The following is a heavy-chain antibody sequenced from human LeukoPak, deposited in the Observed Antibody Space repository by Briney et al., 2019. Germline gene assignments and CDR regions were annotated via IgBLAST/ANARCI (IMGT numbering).Heavy chain of an antibody. V-gene: IGHV4-4*09. J-gene: IGHJ4*02. CDR1: GDSISSYY. CDR2: IYASGST. D-gene: IGHD2-15*01. Sequence: SETLSLTCAVSGDSISSYYWSWIRQPPGKGLGWLAYIYASGSTDYNRSLKSRVTISVDPSKNQTSLKLSSLDAPGQSVYYCARGGSALFDSWRQGTLVTVSS. CDR3: ARGGSALFDS.